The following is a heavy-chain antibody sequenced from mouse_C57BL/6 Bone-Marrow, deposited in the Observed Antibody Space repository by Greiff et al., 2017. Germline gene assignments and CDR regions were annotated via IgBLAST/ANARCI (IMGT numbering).Heavy chain of an antibody. V-gene: IGHV1-64*01. D-gene: IGHD1-1*01. Sequence: VQLQQPGAELVKPGASVKLSCKASGYTFTSYWMHWVKQRPGQGLEWIGMIHPNSGSTNYNEKFKSKATLTVDKSSSTAYMQLSSLTSEDSAVYYCARENYYGSSYFDYWGQGTTRTVSS. CDR2: IHPNSGST. CDR1: GYTFTSYW. CDR3: ARENYYGSSYFDY. J-gene: IGHJ2*01.